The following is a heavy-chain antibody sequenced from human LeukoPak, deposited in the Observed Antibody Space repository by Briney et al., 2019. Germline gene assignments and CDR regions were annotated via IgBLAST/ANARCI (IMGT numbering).Heavy chain of an antibody. V-gene: IGHV4-59*12. CDR1: GGSIYNYY. D-gene: IGHD5-18*01. CDR3: ARDSRGYSSIWYYYGMDV. J-gene: IGHJ6*02. Sequence: SETLSLTCSVSGGSIYNYYWSWIRQPPGKGLEWIAYIYYSGSTNYNPSLKSRVTISVDTSKNQFSLMLSSVTAADTAVYYCARDSRGYSSIWYYYGMDVWGQGTTVTVSS. CDR2: IYYSGST.